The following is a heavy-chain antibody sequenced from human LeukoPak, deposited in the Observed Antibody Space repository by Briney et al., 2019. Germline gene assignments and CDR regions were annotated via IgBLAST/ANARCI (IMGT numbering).Heavy chain of an antibody. D-gene: IGHD2-15*01. CDR1: GFTFSSYW. Sequence: GGSLRLSCAASGFTFSSYWMSWVRQAPGKGLMYISRNNGDGSTTNYADVVKGRFTMSRDNVKNTLYLQMNSLRVEDTAVYYCARDPRNVGLAPWGQGTLVTVSS. CDR2: NNGDGSTT. CDR3: ARDPRNVGLAP. V-gene: IGHV3-74*01. J-gene: IGHJ5*02.